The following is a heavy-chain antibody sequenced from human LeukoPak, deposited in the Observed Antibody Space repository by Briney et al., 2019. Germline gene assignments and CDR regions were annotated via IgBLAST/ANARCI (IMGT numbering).Heavy chain of an antibody. CDR3: ARLYYDFWSGYYPPEYYYYYYMDV. J-gene: IGHJ6*03. D-gene: IGHD3-3*01. CDR2: INLSGST. Sequence: PSETLSLTCAVYGGSFSGYNWSWIRQPQGKGLDWIGEINLSGSTNNNPSLKSRVTISVDTSKNQFSLKLSSVTAADTAVYYCARLYYDFWSGYYPPEYYYYYYMDVWGKGTTVTVSS. V-gene: IGHV4-34*01. CDR1: GGSFSGYN.